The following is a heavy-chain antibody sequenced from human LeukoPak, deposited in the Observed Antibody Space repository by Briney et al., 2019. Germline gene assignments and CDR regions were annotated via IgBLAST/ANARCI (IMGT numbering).Heavy chain of an antibody. J-gene: IGHJ4*02. Sequence: GGSLRLSCAASGFTFSSYSMNWVRKAPGKGLEWVSSISSSSSYIYYADSVKGRFTISRDNAKNSLYLQMNSLRAEDTAVYYCARDRVEVFDYWGQGTLVTVSS. CDR2: ISSSSSYI. CDR3: ARDRVEVFDY. V-gene: IGHV3-21*01. D-gene: IGHD2-15*01. CDR1: GFTFSSYS.